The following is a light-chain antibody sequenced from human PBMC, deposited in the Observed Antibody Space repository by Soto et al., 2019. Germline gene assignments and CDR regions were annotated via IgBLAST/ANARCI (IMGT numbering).Light chain of an antibody. V-gene: IGKV1-5*03. CDR2: KAS. J-gene: IGKJ1*01. Sequence: ITMTQSPSTLSATVCGTGTIIFRASQSISTWLAWYQQKPGKAPKLLIDKASTLKSGVPSWFSGSGSGTEFPLTISILPHDDFATYYCQRYHTHTTFGQGTKVDI. CDR1: QSISTW. CDR3: QRYHTHTT.